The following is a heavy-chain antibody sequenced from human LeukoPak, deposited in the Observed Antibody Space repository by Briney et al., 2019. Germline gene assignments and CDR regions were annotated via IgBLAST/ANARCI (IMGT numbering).Heavy chain of an antibody. CDR2: ITGSDDTT. Sequence: PGGSLRLSCAASGFTFSSDAMTWVRQAPGEGLEWVSTITGSDDTTYYADSVKGRFTISRDNSKNTLYLQMNSLRAEDTAVYYCARDSYDSSGPDYWGQGTLVTVSS. CDR3: ARDSYDSSGPDY. CDR1: GFTFSSDA. J-gene: IGHJ4*02. V-gene: IGHV3-23*01. D-gene: IGHD3-22*01.